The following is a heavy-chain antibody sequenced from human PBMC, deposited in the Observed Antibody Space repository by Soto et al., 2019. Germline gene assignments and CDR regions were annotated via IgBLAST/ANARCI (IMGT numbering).Heavy chain of an antibody. Sequence: EEHLVESGGGVVTPGGSLTLSCAASGFTFANAWMNWVRQAPGKGLEWVGRIRSSSDGGTTDYAAPVKGRFTFSRDDSKNTLFLHMNSLKTEDTAVYYCTTSIFGVVTAHWGQGTLVTV. D-gene: IGHD3-3*01. J-gene: IGHJ4*02. CDR2: IRSSSDGGTT. CDR3: TTSIFGVVTAH. V-gene: IGHV3-15*07. CDR1: GFTFANAW.